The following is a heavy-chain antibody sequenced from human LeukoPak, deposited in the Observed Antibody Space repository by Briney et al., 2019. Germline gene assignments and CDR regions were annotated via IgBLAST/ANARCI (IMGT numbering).Heavy chain of an antibody. J-gene: IGHJ6*02. CDR2: IYTSGST. D-gene: IGHD3-3*01. CDR3: ARDTHYSDFWSGYSSEYYYYGMDV. CDR1: GDSLSSVGNY. V-gene: IGHV4-61*02. Sequence: SETLSLTCTVSGDSLSSVGNYWKWIRHPAGKGLEWIGRIYTSGSTNHNPSLKSRVTMSVDTSKNQFSLKLSSVTAADTAVYYCARDTHYSDFWSGYSSEYYYYGMDVWGQGTTVTVSS.